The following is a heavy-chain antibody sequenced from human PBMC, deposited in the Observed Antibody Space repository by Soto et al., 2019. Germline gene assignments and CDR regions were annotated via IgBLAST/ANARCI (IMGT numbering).Heavy chain of an antibody. Sequence: GGSLRLSCAASGFTFSSYSMNWVRQAPGKGLEWVSSISSSSSYIYYADSVKGRFTISGDNAKNSLYLQMNSLRAEDTAVYYCARAVGATNIAFDIWGQGTMVTVSS. V-gene: IGHV3-21*03. CDR2: ISSSSSYI. CDR1: GFTFSSYS. J-gene: IGHJ3*02. D-gene: IGHD1-26*01. CDR3: ARAVGATNIAFDI.